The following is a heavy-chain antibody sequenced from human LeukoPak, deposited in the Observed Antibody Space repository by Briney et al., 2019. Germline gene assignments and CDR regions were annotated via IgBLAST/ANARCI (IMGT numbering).Heavy chain of an antibody. V-gene: IGHV3-21*01. CDR2: ISSSSSYI. CDR3: AREGASRGAYYYDSSGYYYGLPY. J-gene: IGHJ4*02. CDR1: GFTFSSYS. D-gene: IGHD3-22*01. Sequence: GGSLRLSCAASGFTFSSYSMNWVRQAPGKGLEWVSSISSSSSYIYYADSVKGRFTISRDNAKNTLYLQMNSLRAEDTAVYYCAREGASRGAYYYDSSGYYYGLPYWGQGTLVTVSS.